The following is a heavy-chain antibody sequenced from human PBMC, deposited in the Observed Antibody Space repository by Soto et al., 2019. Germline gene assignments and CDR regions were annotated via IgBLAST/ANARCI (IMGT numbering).Heavy chain of an antibody. D-gene: IGHD1-26*01. V-gene: IGHV3-74*03. Sequence: GSLRLSCTASGFTFSPYWMNWVRQAPGKGLDWVSLINPDGGTTTYAESVKGRFTIFRDNAKNTVYLQMTSLRVEDTAVYYCARDLRGSPDYWGQGTLVTVSS. J-gene: IGHJ4*02. CDR3: ARDLRGSPDY. CDR1: GFTFSPYW. CDR2: INPDGGTT.